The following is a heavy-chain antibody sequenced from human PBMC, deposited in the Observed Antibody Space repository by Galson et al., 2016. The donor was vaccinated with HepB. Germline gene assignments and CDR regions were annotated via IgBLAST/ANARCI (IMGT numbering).Heavy chain of an antibody. CDR2: ISGSGGST. V-gene: IGHV3-23*01. Sequence: SLRLSCAASGFTFSSHAMSWVRQAPGKGLEWVSGISGSGGSTYYADSVKGRFTISRDNSKNTLYVQMNSLRPEDTAIYYCARGRDYYDSSGYFWFDPRGQGTLVTVSS. D-gene: IGHD3-22*01. J-gene: IGHJ5*02. CDR3: ARGRDYYDSSGYFWFDP. CDR1: GFTFSSHA.